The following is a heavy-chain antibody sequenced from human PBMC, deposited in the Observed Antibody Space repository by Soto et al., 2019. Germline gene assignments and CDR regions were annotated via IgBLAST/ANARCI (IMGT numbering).Heavy chain of an antibody. CDR3: ARDQVPGLDAFDI. CDR1: GFTFSSYS. V-gene: IGHV3-21*01. J-gene: IGHJ3*02. Sequence: EVQLVESGGGLVKPGGSLRLSCAASGFTFSSYSMNWVRQAPGKGLEWVSSISRSAGNTYYADSVKGRITISRDNAKNSMYLKMNSLRAEDTAVYYCARDQVPGLDAFDIWGQGTMVTVSS. CDR2: ISRSAGNT.